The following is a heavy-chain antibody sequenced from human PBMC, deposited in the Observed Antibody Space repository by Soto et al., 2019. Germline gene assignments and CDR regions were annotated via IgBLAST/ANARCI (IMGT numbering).Heavy chain of an antibody. CDR2: IYYSGST. Sequence: SETLSLTCTVSGGSVSSYYWSWIRQPPGKGLEWIGYIYYSGSTNYNPSLKSRVTISVDTSKNQFSLKLSSVTAADTAVYYCAGNIAVAGTLYAFDIWGQGTMVTVSS. J-gene: IGHJ3*02. D-gene: IGHD6-19*01. V-gene: IGHV4-59*08. CDR1: GGSVSSYY. CDR3: AGNIAVAGTLYAFDI.